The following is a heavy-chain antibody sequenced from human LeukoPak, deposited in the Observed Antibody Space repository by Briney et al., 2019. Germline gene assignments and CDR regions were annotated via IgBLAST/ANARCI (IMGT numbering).Heavy chain of an antibody. CDR3: VKSGSSRMDV. D-gene: IGHD6-19*01. V-gene: IGHV3-23*01. Sequence: GGTLRLSCAASGFTFSSYGMSWVGKAPGKGLEWVSAISGSGGNTYYADSVKGRFTISRDNSKNTLYLRMNSLRAEDTAVYYCVKSGSSRMDVWGKGTTVTISS. J-gene: IGHJ6*04. CDR2: ISGSGGNT. CDR1: GFTFSSYG.